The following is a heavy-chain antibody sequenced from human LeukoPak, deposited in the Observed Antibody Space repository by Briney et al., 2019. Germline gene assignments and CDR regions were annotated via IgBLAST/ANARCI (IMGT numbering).Heavy chain of an antibody. CDR1: GGSISSYY. Sequence: PSETLSLTCTVSGGSISSYYWNWIRQPPGQGQEWIGYIYYSGSTNYNPSLKSRVTISVDTSKNQFSLKLSSVTAADTAVYYCARGTAAGDYWGQGTLVTVSS. D-gene: IGHD6-13*01. CDR2: IYYSGST. J-gene: IGHJ4*02. V-gene: IGHV4-59*01. CDR3: ARGTAAGDY.